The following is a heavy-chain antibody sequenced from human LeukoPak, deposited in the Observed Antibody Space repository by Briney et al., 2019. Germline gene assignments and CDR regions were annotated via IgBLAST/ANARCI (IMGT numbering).Heavy chain of an antibody. V-gene: IGHV1-2*06. Sequence: ASLKVSCKXSGYTFTGYYMHWVRQAPGQGLDGMGRINPNSGGANYPQKFEGSVTMTTYTSISTAYMELSRLRSDETAVYYCARESSSWHIADYWGQGTLVTVSS. J-gene: IGHJ4*02. CDR2: INPNSGGA. CDR1: GYTFTGYY. CDR3: ARESSSWHIADY. D-gene: IGHD6-13*01.